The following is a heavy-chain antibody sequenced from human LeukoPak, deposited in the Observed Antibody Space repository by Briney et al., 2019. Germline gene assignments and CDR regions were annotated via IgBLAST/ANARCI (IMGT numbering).Heavy chain of an antibody. Sequence: HGESPKISCKGSGYSFSSYCIGWVRQMPGKGLEWMGIIYPGDSDTRYSPSFQGQVTISADKSISTAYLQWSSLKASDTAMYYCARHFLEYSSSSESWFDPWGQGTLVTVSS. V-gene: IGHV5-51*01. J-gene: IGHJ5*02. CDR3: ARHFLEYSSSSESWFDP. CDR2: IYPGDSDT. D-gene: IGHD6-6*01. CDR1: GYSFSSYC.